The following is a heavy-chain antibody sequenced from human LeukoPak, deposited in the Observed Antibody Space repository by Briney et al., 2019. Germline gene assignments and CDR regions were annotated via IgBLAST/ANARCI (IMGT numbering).Heavy chain of an antibody. J-gene: IGHJ4*02. CDR1: GGSISSGSYY. Sequence: SETLSLTCTVSGGSISSGSYYWSWIRQPAGKGLEWIGRIYTSGSTNYNPSLKSRVTISVDTPKNQFSLKLSSVTAAYTAVYYCARENIVGATIDYWGQGTLVTVSS. CDR3: ARENIVGATIDY. CDR2: IYTSGST. V-gene: IGHV4-61*02. D-gene: IGHD1-26*01.